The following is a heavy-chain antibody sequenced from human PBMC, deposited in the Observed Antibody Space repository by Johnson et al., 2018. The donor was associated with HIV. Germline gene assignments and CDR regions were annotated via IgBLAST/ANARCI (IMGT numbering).Heavy chain of an antibody. J-gene: IGHJ3*02. V-gene: IGHV3-23*04. CDR1: GFTFSSYA. D-gene: IGHD6-19*01. CDR3: ARDWGLYSSGWYVDAFDI. Sequence: VQLVESGGGLVQPGGSLRLSCAASGFTFSSYAMSWVRQAPGKGLEWVSAISGSGGSTYYADSVKGRFSISRDNGKNSLYLQMNSLRAEDTAVYHCARDWGLYSSGWYVDAFDIWGQGTMVTVSS. CDR2: ISGSGGST.